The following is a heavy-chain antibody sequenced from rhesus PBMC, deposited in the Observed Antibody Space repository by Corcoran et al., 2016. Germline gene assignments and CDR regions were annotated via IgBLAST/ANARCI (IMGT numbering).Heavy chain of an antibody. J-gene: IGHJ4*01. V-gene: IGHV4S10*01. CDR2: IFGSRTDT. Sequence: QVQLQESGPGVVKPSETLSLTCVVSGGSISDGYRWSWIRQPPGKGLEWIGYIFGSRTDTNNHPSLKSRVTISKDTSKNQFSLKLSSVTAADTAVYYCARDPPETQFDYWGQGLLVSVSS. CDR3: ARDPPETQFDY. D-gene: IGHD2-15*01. CDR1: GGSISDGYR.